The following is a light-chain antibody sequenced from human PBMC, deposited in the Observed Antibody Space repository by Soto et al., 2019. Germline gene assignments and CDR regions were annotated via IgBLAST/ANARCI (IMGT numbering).Light chain of an antibody. J-gene: IGKJ1*01. Sequence: DILMTQSPSSLPVTPGEPASMSCRSSQSLLHRTGYTYLDWYIQKPGQPPLLLIYMGSNRSSGVPDRFIGSGAGRDFTLKSSRVEAEDVGMYYFMQGLKIPAFFGQGTKLEIK. V-gene: IGKV2-28*01. CDR1: QSLLHRTGYTY. CDR2: MGS. CDR3: MQGLKIPAF.